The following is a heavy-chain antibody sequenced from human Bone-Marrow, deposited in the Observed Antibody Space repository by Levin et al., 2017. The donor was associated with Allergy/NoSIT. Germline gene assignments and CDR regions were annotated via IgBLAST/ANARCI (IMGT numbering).Heavy chain of an antibody. CDR2: ISSSSSYT. Sequence: NPGGSLRLSCAASGFTFSDYYMSWIRQAPGKGLECVSYISSSSSYTKYADSVKGRFTISRDNAKNSLYLQMNSLRAEDTAVYYCARDPEEHTLLRYFDYWGQGTLVTVSS. CDR3: ARDPEEHTLLRYFDY. D-gene: IGHD3-9*01. CDR1: GFTFSDYY. J-gene: IGHJ4*02. V-gene: IGHV3-11*05.